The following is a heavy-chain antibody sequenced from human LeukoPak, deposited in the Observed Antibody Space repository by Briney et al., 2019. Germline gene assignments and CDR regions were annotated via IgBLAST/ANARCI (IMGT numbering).Heavy chain of an antibody. Sequence: PGGSLRLSCAASGFTFSSYALSWVRQAPGKGLHWVSAFSGSGGSTYYADSVKGRFTISRDNSKNTLYLQMNSLRAEDTAVYYCAKDPRGGSSVYPLDYYYYYMDVWGKGTTVTVSS. V-gene: IGHV3-23*01. CDR3: AKDPRGGSSVYPLDYYYYYMDV. CDR1: GFTFSSYA. J-gene: IGHJ6*03. CDR2: FSGSGGST. D-gene: IGHD3-10*01.